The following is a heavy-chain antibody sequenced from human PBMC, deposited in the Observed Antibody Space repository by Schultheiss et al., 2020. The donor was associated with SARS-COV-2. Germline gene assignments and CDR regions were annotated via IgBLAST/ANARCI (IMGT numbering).Heavy chain of an antibody. Sequence: GGSLRLSCAASGFTFSSYEMNWVRQAPGKGLEWVSGISWNSGSIGYADSVKSRFTISRDNAKNSLYLQMNSLRAEDTAVYYCASSRGAVAGSYYYYGMDVWGQGTTVTVSS. CDR1: GFTFSSYE. CDR2: ISWNSGSI. CDR3: ASSRGAVAGSYYYYGMDV. V-gene: IGHV3-9*01. J-gene: IGHJ6*02. D-gene: IGHD6-19*01.